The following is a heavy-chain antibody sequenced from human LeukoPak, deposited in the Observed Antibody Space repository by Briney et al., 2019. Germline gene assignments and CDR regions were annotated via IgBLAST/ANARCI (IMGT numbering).Heavy chain of an antibody. D-gene: IGHD3-10*01. Sequence: ASVKVSCKASGYTFTSYDINWVRQATGQGLEWMGWMNPNSGNTGYAQKFQGRVTMTRNTSISTAYMELSSLRSEDTAVYYCARSITMVRGVIDWFGPWGQGTLVTVSS. CDR2: MNPNSGNT. J-gene: IGHJ5*02. V-gene: IGHV1-8*01. CDR3: ARSITMVRGVIDWFGP. CDR1: GYTFTSYD.